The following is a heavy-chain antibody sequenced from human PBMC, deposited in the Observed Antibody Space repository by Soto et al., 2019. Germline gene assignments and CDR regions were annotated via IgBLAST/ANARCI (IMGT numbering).Heavy chain of an antibody. CDR3: ARDSLPRRGYGDY. CDR1: GYIFINYY. CDR2: ISAYNGNT. J-gene: IGHJ4*02. Sequence: ASVKVSCKASGYIFINYYIHWVRQAPGQGLEWMGWISAYNGNTNYAQKLQGRVTMTTDTSTSTAYMELRSLRSDDTAVYYCARDSLPRRGYGDYWGQGTLVTVSS. D-gene: IGHD5-12*01. V-gene: IGHV1-18*04.